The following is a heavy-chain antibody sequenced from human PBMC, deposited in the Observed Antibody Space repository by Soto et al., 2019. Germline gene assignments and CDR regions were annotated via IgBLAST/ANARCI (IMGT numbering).Heavy chain of an antibody. CDR1: GFTFSNAW. J-gene: IGHJ6*02. Sequence: PGGSLRLSCAASGFTFSNAWMNWVRQAPGKGLEWVGRIKSKTDGGTTDYAAPVKGRFTISRDDSKNTLYLQMNSLKTEDTAVYYCTTVAGGGYSYSSPFHYYGMDFWGQGTTVTVSS. D-gene: IGHD5-18*01. V-gene: IGHV3-15*07. CDR2: IKSKTDGGTT. CDR3: TTVAGGGYSYSSPFHYYGMDF.